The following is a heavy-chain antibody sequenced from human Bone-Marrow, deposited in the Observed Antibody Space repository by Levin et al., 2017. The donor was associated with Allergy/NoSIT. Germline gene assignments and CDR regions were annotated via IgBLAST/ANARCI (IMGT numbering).Heavy chain of an antibody. Sequence: GGSLRLSCETSGFSFSDYYMDWIRQAPGKGLEWISYISSSGSLRYYAVSVKGRFTVSRDNANRSVYLQMNGLRAEDTAVYYCALMAVAGTSSIGQWGQGTLVTVSS. V-gene: IGHV3-11*01. CDR1: GFSFSDYY. D-gene: IGHD6-19*01. CDR3: ALMAVAGTSSIGQ. J-gene: IGHJ4*02. CDR2: ISSSGSLR.